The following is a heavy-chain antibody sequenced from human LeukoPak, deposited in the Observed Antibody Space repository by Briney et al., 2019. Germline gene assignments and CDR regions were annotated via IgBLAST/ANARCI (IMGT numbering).Heavy chain of an antibody. CDR3: ARTRYGSGSLDS. J-gene: IGHJ4*02. D-gene: IGHD3-10*01. CDR1: GESFSGHY. V-gene: IGHV4-34*01. CDR2: INHSGST. Sequence: SETLSLTCAVYGESFSGHYWTWIRQPPGRGLDWIGEINHSGSTTSNPSLNNRVTISVDTSKNQFSLKLTSVTAADTAVYYCARTRYGSGSLDSWGQGTLVTVSS.